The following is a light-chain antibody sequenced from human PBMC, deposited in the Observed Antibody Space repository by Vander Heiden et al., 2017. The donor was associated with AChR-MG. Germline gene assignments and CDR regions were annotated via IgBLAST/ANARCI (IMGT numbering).Light chain of an antibody. Sequence: ETVVTQSPGILSLSPGDRATFSSRASQSVSSSFLAWYQQKPGQAPRLLIYGASSRATGIPDRFSGSGSGTDFTLTISRLEPEDFAVYYCQQDGSSPWTFGQGTKVEIK. CDR2: GAS. CDR1: QSVSSSF. J-gene: IGKJ1*01. V-gene: IGKV3-20*01. CDR3: QQDGSSPWT.